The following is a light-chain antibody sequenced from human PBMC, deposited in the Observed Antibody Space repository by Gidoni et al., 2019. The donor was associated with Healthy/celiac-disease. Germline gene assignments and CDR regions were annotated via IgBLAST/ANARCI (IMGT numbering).Light chain of an antibody. CDR3: QSADSSGTYV. J-gene: IGLJ1*01. V-gene: IGLV3-25*02. CDR1: ALPKQY. Sequence: SYELPQPPSVSVSPGQQARITCSGDALPKQYAYWYQQKPGQAPLLVIYKDSERPSGIPERFSGSSSGTTVTLTISGVHAEDEADYYCQSADSSGTYVFGTGTKVTVL. CDR2: KDS.